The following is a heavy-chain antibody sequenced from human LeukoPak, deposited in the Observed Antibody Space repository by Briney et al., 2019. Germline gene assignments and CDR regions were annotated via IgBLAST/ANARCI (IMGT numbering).Heavy chain of an antibody. J-gene: IGHJ4*02. V-gene: IGHV1-3*01. CDR2: INAGNGNT. D-gene: IGHD3-10*01. CDR1: GYTFTSYA. CDR3: ARDYITMVRGVIKTPDY. Sequence: GASVKVSCKASGYTFTSYAMHWVRQAPGQRLEWMGWINAGNGNTKYSQKFQGRVTITRDTSASTAYMELSSLRSEDTAVYYCARDYITMVRGVIKTPDYWGQGTLVTVSS.